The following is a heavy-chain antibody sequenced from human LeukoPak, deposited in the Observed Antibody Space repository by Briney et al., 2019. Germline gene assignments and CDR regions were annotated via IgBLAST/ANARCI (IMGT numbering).Heavy chain of an antibody. J-gene: IGHJ4*02. CDR3: ANNRASLDY. CDR1: GFTFSNSG. V-gene: IGHV3-7*02. D-gene: IGHD2/OR15-2a*01. Sequence: PGGSLRLSCAASGFTFSNSGMSWVRQAPGKGLEWVANINQDGSEKNCVDSVKGRFTISRDNAKNSLYLQMNSLRAEDTAVYYCANNRASLDYWGQGTQVTVSS. CDR2: INQDGSEK.